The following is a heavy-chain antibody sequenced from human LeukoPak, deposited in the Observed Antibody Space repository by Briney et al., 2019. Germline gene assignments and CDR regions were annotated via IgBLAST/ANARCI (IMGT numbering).Heavy chain of an antibody. CDR3: ARGLPSIAATRGYFQH. D-gene: IGHD6-6*01. V-gene: IGHV4-39*07. CDR1: GGSIRSTTYY. CDR2: IYYSGNT. Sequence: SETLSLTCSVSGGSIRSTTYYWGWIRQPPGKGLEWIGSIYYSGNTYYSPSLMSRVTISVDTSKNQFSLKLSSVTAADTAVYYCARGLPSIAATRGYFQHWGQGTLVTVSS. J-gene: IGHJ1*01.